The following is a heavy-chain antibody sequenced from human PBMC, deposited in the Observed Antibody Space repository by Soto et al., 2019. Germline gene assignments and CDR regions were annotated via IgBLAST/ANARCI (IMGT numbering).Heavy chain of an antibody. J-gene: IGHJ4*02. V-gene: IGHV1-46*01. D-gene: IGHD2-15*01. CDR3: AKAVVVGQKSWVNYFDS. CDR2: INPSDGGT. CDR1: GYTFTNYH. Sequence: ASVKGSCKTSGYTFTNYHIHWVRQAPGQGLEWLGIINPSDGGTGYAQKFQGRVTMTRDTSTSTVYMDMSSLRAEDTALYYCAKAVVVGQKSWVNYFDSWGQGTLVTVSS.